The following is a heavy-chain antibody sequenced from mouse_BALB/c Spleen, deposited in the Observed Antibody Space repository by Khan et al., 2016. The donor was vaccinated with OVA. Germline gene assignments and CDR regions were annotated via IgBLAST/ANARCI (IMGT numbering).Heavy chain of an antibody. Sequence: QIQLVQSGAELVKPGASVKLSCKASGYTFNSYYMYWVKQRPGQGLEWIGEINPNNGDANFNEKFKNKATLTVDKSSNTAFMQLSSLTSEDSAVYYCTRSGYGSFADWGQGTLVTVSA. J-gene: IGHJ3*01. CDR3: TRSGYGSFAD. CDR1: GYTFNSYY. D-gene: IGHD2-2*01. V-gene: IGHV1S81*02. CDR2: INPNNGDA.